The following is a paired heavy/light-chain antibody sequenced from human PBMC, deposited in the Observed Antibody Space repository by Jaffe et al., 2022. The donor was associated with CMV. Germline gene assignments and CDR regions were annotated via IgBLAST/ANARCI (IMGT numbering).Heavy chain of an antibody. CDR3: TRLLTLSSYYYYMDV. J-gene: IGHJ6*03. D-gene: IGHD1-26*01. CDR2: IYPGDSDI. V-gene: IGHV5-51*01. CDR1: TYNFITYW. Sequence: EVQLVQSGAEVRKPGESLKISCEGSTYNFITYWIGWVRQMPGKGLEWMGIIYPGDSDIRYNPSFEGQVTISADKSTSTAYLQWNSLKASDTATYYCTRLLTLSSYYYYMDVWGNGTTVTVSS.
Light chain of an antibody. Sequence: HSALTQPASVSASPGQTVTISCTGINSDMASYSYVSWYQQHPGKAPKVLIFDVNNRPSGVSDRFSASKSGNVASLTISGLQTEDEAVYYCSSYSRVYTLEGVFGGGTKLTVL. CDR2: DVN. CDR1: NSDMASYSY. CDR3: SSYSRVYTLEGV. V-gene: IGLV2-14*03. J-gene: IGLJ3*02.